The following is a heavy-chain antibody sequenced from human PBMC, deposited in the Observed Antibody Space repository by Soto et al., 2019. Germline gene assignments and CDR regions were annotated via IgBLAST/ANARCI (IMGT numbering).Heavy chain of an antibody. D-gene: IGHD1-26*01. V-gene: IGHV4-59*01. CDR2: IYYSGST. Sequence: SETLSLTCTVSGGSISSYYWSWIRQPPGKGLEWIGYIYYSGSTNYNPSLKSRVTISVDTSKNQFSLKLSSVTAADTAVYYCARARGPRWELREWYFDYWGQGTLVTVSS. CDR1: GGSISSYY. J-gene: IGHJ4*02. CDR3: ARARGPRWELREWYFDY.